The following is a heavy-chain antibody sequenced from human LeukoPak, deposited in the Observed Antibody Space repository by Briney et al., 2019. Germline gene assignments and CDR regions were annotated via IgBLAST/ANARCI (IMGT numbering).Heavy chain of an antibody. Sequence: GESLQISCKGSAYRFASYWIAWVRQLPGKGLEWMGIIYPGDSDTKYSPSFQGQVTISADKSISTAYLQWNSLKASDTAMYYCARLGHDYGDYWGQGTLVAVSS. V-gene: IGHV5-51*01. CDR1: AYRFASYW. CDR2: IYPGDSDT. J-gene: IGHJ4*02. CDR3: ARLGHDYGDY.